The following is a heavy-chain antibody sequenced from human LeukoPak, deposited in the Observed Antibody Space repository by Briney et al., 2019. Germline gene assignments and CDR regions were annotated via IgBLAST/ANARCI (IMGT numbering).Heavy chain of an antibody. CDR3: AREPIVGVHFDY. V-gene: IGHV3-30*07. Sequence: GGSLRLSCAASGFTFSSYALHWVRQAPGKGLEWVAVISFDGSYKYYADSLKGRITISRDNAKNSLYLQMNSLRAEDTAVYYCAREPIVGVHFDYWGQGTLVTVSS. CDR2: ISFDGSYK. D-gene: IGHD1-26*01. J-gene: IGHJ4*02. CDR1: GFTFSSYA.